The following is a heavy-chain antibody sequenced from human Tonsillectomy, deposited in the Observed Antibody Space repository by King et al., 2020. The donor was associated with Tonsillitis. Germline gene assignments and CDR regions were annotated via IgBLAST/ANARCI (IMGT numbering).Heavy chain of an antibody. Sequence: QLVQSGTEVKKPGESLRISCKTSGDSFIYYWITWVRQMPGEGLEWLARINPSDSYSTYDPSFRGHVTVSVDKSISTAYLQWTSLRASDTATYYCAREGFGEHFDQWGQGTRVTVSS. V-gene: IGHV5-10-1*03. D-gene: IGHD3-10*01. CDR1: GDSFIYYW. CDR2: INPSDSYS. CDR3: AREGFGEHFDQ. J-gene: IGHJ4*02.